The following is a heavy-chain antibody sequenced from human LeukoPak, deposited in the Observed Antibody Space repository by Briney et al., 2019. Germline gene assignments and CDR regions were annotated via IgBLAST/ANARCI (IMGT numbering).Heavy chain of an antibody. CDR2: ISSSGSSI. Sequence: GGSLTLSRAASGFTFSSYNMNWVRQAPGKGLDWVSFISSSGSSITYADSVKGRFTISRDNVKNSLYLQMNSLRAEDTAVYYCVRRKPNSDGEFDYWGQGTLVTVSS. D-gene: IGHD3-10*01. CDR1: GFTFSSYN. CDR3: VRRKPNSDGEFDY. V-gene: IGHV3-48*01. J-gene: IGHJ4*02.